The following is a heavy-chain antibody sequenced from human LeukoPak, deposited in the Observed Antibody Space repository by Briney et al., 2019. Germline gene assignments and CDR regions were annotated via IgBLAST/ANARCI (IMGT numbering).Heavy chain of an antibody. CDR1: GFTFSNYW. CDR2: IRQDGSEK. J-gene: IGHJ4*02. V-gene: IGHV3-7*01. Sequence: GGSLRLSRAASGFTFSNYWMHWVRQAPGKGLEWVANIRQDGSEKYYVASVKGRFTISRDNAKNSLYLQMNSLRADDTAVYYCVRAMDYWGQGTLVTVSS. CDR3: VRAMDY.